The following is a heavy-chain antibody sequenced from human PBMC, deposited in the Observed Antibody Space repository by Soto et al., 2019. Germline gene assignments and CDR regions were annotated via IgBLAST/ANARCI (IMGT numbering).Heavy chain of an antibody. CDR1: GFTFSSYA. V-gene: IGHV3-23*01. Sequence: GGSLRLSCAASGFTFSSYAMSWVRQAPGKGLEWVSAISGSGGSTYYADSVKGRFTISRDNSKNTLYLQMNSLRAEDTAVYYCARDRVTIIPLRYYYGMDVWGQGTTVTVSS. CDR2: ISGSGGST. D-gene: IGHD3-10*01. CDR3: ARDRVTIIPLRYYYGMDV. J-gene: IGHJ6*02.